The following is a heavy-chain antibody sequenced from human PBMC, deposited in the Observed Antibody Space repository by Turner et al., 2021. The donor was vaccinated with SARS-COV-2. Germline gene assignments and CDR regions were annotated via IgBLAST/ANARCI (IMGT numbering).Heavy chain of an antibody. V-gene: IGHV3-53*02. Sequence: EVQLVETGGSLIQSGWSLRLSCAASGFTVSSTYMSWVRQAPGKGLEWVSVIYSGGSTFYADSVKGRFTISRDSSKNTLYLQMNSLRAEDTAVYYCARDLVEMGGMDVWGQGTTVTVSS. J-gene: IGHJ6*02. CDR1: GFTVSSTY. CDR3: ARDLVEMGGMDV. CDR2: IYSGGST. D-gene: IGHD2-15*01.